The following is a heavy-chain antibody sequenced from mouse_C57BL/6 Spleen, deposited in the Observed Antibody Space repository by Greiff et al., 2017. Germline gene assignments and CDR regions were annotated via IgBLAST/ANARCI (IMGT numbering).Heavy chain of an antibody. CDR1: GYTFTSYW. CDR3: ARVRYYGSSSHWYFDV. D-gene: IGHD1-1*01. V-gene: IGHV1-69*01. CDR2: IDPSDSYT. J-gene: IGHJ1*03. Sequence: VQLQQPGAELVMPGASVKLSCKASGYTFTSYWMHWVKQRPGQGLEWIGEIDPSDSYTNYKQKFKGKSTLTVDKSSSTAYMQLSSLTSEDSAVYYCARVRYYGSSSHWYFDVWGTGTTVTVSS.